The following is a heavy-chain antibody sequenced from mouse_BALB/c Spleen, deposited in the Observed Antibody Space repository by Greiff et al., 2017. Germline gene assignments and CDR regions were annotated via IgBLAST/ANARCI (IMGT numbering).Heavy chain of an antibody. CDR1: GFTFSSFG. CDR2: ISSGSSTI. J-gene: IGHJ3*01. CDR3: VIPRSTVVVEFAY. Sequence: DVQLVESGGGLVQPGGSRKLSCAASGFTFSSFGMHWVRQAPEKGLEWVAYISSGSSTIYYADTVKGRFTISRDNPKNTLFLQMTSLRSEDTAMYYCVIPRSTVVVEFAYWGQGTLVTVSA. D-gene: IGHD1-1*01. V-gene: IGHV5-17*02.